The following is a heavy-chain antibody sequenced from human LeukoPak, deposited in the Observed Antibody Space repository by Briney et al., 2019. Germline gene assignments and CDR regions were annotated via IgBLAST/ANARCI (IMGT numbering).Heavy chain of an antibody. CDR3: ARTTTTVTTPRGGKYYFDY. V-gene: IGHV4-39*01. CDR2: IYYSGST. D-gene: IGHD4-17*01. CDR1: VDPLSSSSYY. J-gene: IGHJ4*02. Sequence: SDPLSLTCTVSVDPLSSSSYYCGWIRQPPAEGLDWIGRIYYSGSTYYNPSLKCRLTISVDTSKNQLSLKLGSVTAADTAVYYCARTTTTVTTPRGGKYYFDYWGQGTLVTVSS.